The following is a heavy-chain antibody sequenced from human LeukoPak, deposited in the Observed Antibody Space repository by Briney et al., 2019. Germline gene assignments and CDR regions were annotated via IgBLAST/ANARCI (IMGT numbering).Heavy chain of an antibody. CDR3: ARGYDSSGYYFDY. D-gene: IGHD3-22*01. CDR2: MNPNSGNT. CDR1: GHTFTSYD. Sequence: ASVKVSCKASGHTFTSYDINWVRQATGQGLEWMGWMNPNSGNTGYAQKFQGRVTMTRNTSISTAYMELSSLRSEDTAVYYCARGYDSSGYYFDYWGQGTLVTVSS. V-gene: IGHV1-8*01. J-gene: IGHJ4*02.